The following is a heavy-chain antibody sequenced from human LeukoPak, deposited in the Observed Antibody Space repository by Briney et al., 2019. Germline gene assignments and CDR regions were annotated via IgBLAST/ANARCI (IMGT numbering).Heavy chain of an antibody. CDR2: ISYDGSNQ. Sequence: PGGSLRLSCAASGFTFSNYAMHWVRQAPGKGLKWVAVISYDGSNQYYADSVKGRFTISRDNAKNSLYLQMNSLRAEDTAVYYCARALQVAGMDFDYWGQGTRVTVSS. J-gene: IGHJ4*02. V-gene: IGHV3-30-3*01. D-gene: IGHD6-19*01. CDR3: ARALQVAGMDFDY. CDR1: GFTFSNYA.